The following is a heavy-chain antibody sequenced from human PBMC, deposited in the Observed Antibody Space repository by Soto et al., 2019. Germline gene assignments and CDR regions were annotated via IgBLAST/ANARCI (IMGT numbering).Heavy chain of an antibody. V-gene: IGHV4-39*01. CDR1: GGSIGTNDHY. J-gene: IGHJ4*02. CDR2: ISYSGNT. Sequence: SETLSLTCTVSGGSIGTNDHYWGWIRRPPGKGLEWIASISYSGNTYYAPSLKSRVTISADTSKNQFSLKLSSVTAADTAIYYCGRHFTHFLFDFWGQGFPVIVSS. CDR3: GRHFTHFLFDF.